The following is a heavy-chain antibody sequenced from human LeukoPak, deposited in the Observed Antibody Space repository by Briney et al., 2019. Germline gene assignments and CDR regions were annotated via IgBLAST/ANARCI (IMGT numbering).Heavy chain of an antibody. J-gene: IGHJ4*02. D-gene: IGHD2/OR15-2a*01. V-gene: IGHV4-38-2*01. CDR3: ARAQFVEYYFDY. Sequence: SETLSLTCAVSGYSISSGYYWGWIRQPPGKGLEWIGSIYHSGSTYYNPSLKSRVTISVDTSKNQFSLKLSSVTAADTAVYYCARAQFVEYYFDYWGQGTLVTVSS. CDR1: GYSISSGYY. CDR2: IYHSGST.